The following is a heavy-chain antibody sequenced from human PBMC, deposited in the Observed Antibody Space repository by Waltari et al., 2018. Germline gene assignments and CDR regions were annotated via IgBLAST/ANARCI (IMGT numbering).Heavy chain of an antibody. J-gene: IGHJ4*02. CDR2: ISGSGYST. CDR1: GFTFSSYA. D-gene: IGHD6-13*01. Sequence: EVQLVESGGGLVQPGGSLRLSCAASGFTFSSYAMSWVGQAPGKGLEWVAVISGSGYSTYYADSVKGRFTISRDNSKNTLYLQMNSLRAEDTAVYYCAKDFDIAAARGHFDYWGQGTLVTVSS. CDR3: AKDFDIAAARGHFDY. V-gene: IGHV3-23*04.